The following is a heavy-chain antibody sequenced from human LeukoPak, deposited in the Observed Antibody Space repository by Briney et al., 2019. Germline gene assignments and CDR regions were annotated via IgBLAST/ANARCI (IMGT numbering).Heavy chain of an antibody. CDR3: ARDLVVATGPDY. CDR1: GFTLSSYW. Sequence: GGSLRLSCAASGFTLSSYWMHWVRQAPGKGLVWVSRINNDGSSTNYADSVKGRFTISRDNAKNTLYLQMNSLRAEDTAVYYCARDLVVATGPDYWGQGTLVTVSS. CDR2: INNDGSST. D-gene: IGHD5-12*01. J-gene: IGHJ4*02. V-gene: IGHV3-74*01.